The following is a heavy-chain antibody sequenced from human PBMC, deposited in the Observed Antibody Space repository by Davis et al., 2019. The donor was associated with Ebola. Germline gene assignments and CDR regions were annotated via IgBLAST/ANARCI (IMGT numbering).Heavy chain of an antibody. CDR1: GFTFSSYS. CDR3: ARDVLFGVVMREDGMDV. D-gene: IGHD3-3*01. J-gene: IGHJ6*04. V-gene: IGHV3-48*04. Sequence: GGSLRLSCAASGFTFSSYSMSCIRPAPGKGLEWVAYISSSGSTISYADSVKGRFTISRDNAKNSLYLQMNSLRAEDTAVYYGARDVLFGVVMREDGMDVWGKGTTVTVSS. CDR2: ISSSGSTI.